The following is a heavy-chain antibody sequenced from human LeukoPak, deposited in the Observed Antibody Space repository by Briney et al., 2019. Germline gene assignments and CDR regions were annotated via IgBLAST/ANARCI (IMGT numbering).Heavy chain of an antibody. CDR1: GYTFTDYF. CDR3: ATGGYPHYYYGMDV. V-gene: IGHV1-2*02. D-gene: IGHD3-22*01. Sequence: ASVKVSCKASGYTFTDYFMQWVRHAPGQGLEWMGWINPNSGGTSYAQKFQGRVTMTRDTSISTAYMELSRLRSDDTAVYYCATGGYPHYYYGMDVWGQGTTVTVSS. CDR2: INPNSGGT. J-gene: IGHJ6*02.